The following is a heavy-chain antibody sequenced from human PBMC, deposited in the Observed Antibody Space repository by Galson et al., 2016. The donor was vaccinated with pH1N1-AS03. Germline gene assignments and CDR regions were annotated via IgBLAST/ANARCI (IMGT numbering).Heavy chain of an antibody. J-gene: IGHJ4*02. Sequence: SLRLSCAASGFPFSTYWMHWVRQVPGKGPVWISRINTDGSSTDYADSVKGRSTISRDNAKEMVYLQMNRLRADDTAVYYCARGGDDYIWGSYSGDYWGQGILVTVSS. CDR1: GFPFSTYW. CDR2: INTDGSST. CDR3: ARGGDDYIWGSYSGDY. V-gene: IGHV3-74*01. D-gene: IGHD3-16*01.